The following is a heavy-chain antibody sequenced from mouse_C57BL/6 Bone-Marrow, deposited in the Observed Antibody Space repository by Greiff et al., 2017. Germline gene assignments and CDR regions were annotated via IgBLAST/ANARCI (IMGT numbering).Heavy chain of an antibody. V-gene: IGHV1-59*01. CDR3: AGWVYYDYDGYAMDY. CDR1: GYTFTSYW. D-gene: IGHD2-4*01. J-gene: IGHJ4*01. CDR2: IDPSDSYT. Sequence: QVQLQQPGAELVRPGTSVKLSCKASGYTFTSYWMHWVKQRPGQGLEWIGVIDPSDSYTNYNQKFKGKATLTVDTSSSTAYMQLSSLTSEDSAVYYCAGWVYYDYDGYAMDYWGQGTSVTVSS.